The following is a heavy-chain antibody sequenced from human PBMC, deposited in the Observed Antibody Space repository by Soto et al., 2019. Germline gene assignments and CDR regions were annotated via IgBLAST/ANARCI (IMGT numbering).Heavy chain of an antibody. V-gene: IGHV1-18*01. D-gene: IGHD1-1*01. J-gene: IGHJ4*02. CDR3: AGGRYGDY. CDR1: GYGFTTYG. Sequence: QVHLVQSGAEVKKPGASVKVSCKGSGYGFTTYGITWVRQAPGQGLGWMAWISAHNGNTNYAQKLQGRVTVTRDTSTSTAYMELRSLRSDDTAVYYCAGGRYGDYWGQGALVTVSS. CDR2: ISAHNGNT.